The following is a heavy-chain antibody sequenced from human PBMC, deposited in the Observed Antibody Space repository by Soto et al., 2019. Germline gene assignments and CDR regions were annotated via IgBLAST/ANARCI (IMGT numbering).Heavy chain of an antibody. J-gene: IGHJ4*02. Sequence: QVQLVQSGAEVKKPGSSVKVSCKASGGTFSSYTISWVRQAPGQGLEWMGRIIPILGIANYAQKFQGRVTRAADKSTSPAYIDLSSLRAEDTAVYYCARSWGSGSSYYFDYWGQGTLVTVSS. V-gene: IGHV1-69*02. CDR2: IIPILGIA. CDR1: GGTFSSYT. D-gene: IGHD3-10*01. CDR3: ARSWGSGSSYYFDY.